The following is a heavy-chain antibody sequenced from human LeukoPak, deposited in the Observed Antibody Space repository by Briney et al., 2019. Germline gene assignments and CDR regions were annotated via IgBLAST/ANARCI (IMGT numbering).Heavy chain of an antibody. CDR3: TKGGVVSAFCY. D-gene: IGHD3-22*01. CDR2: VSGSGGNT. CDR1: GFSFGTNA. J-gene: IGHJ4*02. Sequence: GGSLRLSCAASGFSFGTNAMTWVRQAPGKGLECVSTVSGSGGNTYYTDSVKGRFTISRDNSKNTLFLQMSSLRAEDTALYYCTKGGVVSAFCYWGQGVLVTVSS. V-gene: IGHV3-23*01.